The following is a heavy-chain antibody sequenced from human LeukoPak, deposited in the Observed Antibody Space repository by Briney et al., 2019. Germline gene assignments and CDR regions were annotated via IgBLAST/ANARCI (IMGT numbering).Heavy chain of an antibody. J-gene: IGHJ3*02. D-gene: IGHD3-10*01. Sequence: GGSLRLSCAASGFTFSSYSMNWVLQAPGKGLEWVSSISSSSSYIYYADSVKGRFTISRDNAKNSLYLQMNSLRAEDTAVYYCARVNYGSGSYYDAFDIWGQGTMVTVSS. V-gene: IGHV3-21*01. CDR2: ISSSSSYI. CDR1: GFTFSSYS. CDR3: ARVNYGSGSYYDAFDI.